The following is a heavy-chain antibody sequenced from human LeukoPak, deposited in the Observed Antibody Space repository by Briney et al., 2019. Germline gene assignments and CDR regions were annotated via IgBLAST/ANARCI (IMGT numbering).Heavy chain of an antibody. D-gene: IGHD3-3*01. CDR3: ARVMYYDFWSGYSHNRFDP. Sequence: SETLSLTCTVSGGSISSYYWSWIRQPPGKGLEWIGYIYYSGSTNYNPSLKSRVTISVDTSKNQFSLKLSSVTAADTAVYYCARVMYYDFWSGYSHNRFDPWGQGTLVTVSS. J-gene: IGHJ5*02. V-gene: IGHV4-59*01. CDR2: IYYSGST. CDR1: GGSISSYY.